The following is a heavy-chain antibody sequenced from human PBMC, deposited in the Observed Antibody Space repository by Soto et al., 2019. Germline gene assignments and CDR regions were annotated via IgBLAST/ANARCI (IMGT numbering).Heavy chain of an antibody. D-gene: IGHD3-22*01. CDR1: GFTFSSYA. CDR3: ARLGLSPHYYDSSGFSEFDP. Sequence: GGSLRLSCAASGFTFSSYAMHWVRQAPGKGLEWVAVISYDGSNKYYADSVKGRFTISRDNSKNTLYLQMNSLRAEDTAVYYCARLGLSPHYYDSSGFSEFDPWGQGTLVTVSS. J-gene: IGHJ5*02. V-gene: IGHV3-30-3*01. CDR2: ISYDGSNK.